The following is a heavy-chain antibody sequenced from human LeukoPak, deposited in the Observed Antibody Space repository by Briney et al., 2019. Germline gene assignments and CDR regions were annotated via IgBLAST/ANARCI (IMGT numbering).Heavy chain of an antibody. CDR3: ARPLITGTPDDAFDI. D-gene: IGHD1-20*01. CDR2: IYHSGST. J-gene: IGHJ3*02. CDR1: GGSISSSNW. V-gene: IGHV4-4*02. Sequence: SETLSLTCAVSGGSISSSNWWSWVRQPPGKGLEWIGEIYHSGSTNYNPSLKSRVTISVDKSKNQFSLKLSSVTAADTAVYYCARPLITGTPDDAFDIWGQGTMVTVSS.